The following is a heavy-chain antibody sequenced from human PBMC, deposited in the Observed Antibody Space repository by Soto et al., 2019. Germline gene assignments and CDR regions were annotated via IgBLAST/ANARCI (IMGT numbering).Heavy chain of an antibody. V-gene: IGHV3-23*01. CDR1: GFTFSNHA. Sequence: VGSLRLSCAASGFTFSNHAMSWVRQAPGKGLEWVSGIGGSGRNTYYADSVKGRFTISRDNSQNTLFLQMNSLRAEDTAEYYCARVLRYFDTPYGMDVWGQGTTVTVSS. J-gene: IGHJ6*02. CDR2: IGGSGRNT. D-gene: IGHD3-9*01. CDR3: ARVLRYFDTPYGMDV.